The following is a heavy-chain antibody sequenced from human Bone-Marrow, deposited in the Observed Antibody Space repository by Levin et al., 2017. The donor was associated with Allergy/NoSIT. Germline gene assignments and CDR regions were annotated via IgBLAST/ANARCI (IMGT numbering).Heavy chain of an antibody. CDR2: ISYRGSI. V-gene: IGHV4-59*01. Sequence: PSETLSLTCTVSGASIRSYSWSWIRQSPGKGLEWIGYISYRGSINYNPSLKSRVSMSIDTSKNQFSLNLSSVTAADTALYYCARNILVVPAATRGFGFDIWGQGTRVPVSS. D-gene: IGHD2-2*01. CDR3: ARNILVVPAATRGFGFDI. CDR1: GASIRSYS. J-gene: IGHJ3*02.